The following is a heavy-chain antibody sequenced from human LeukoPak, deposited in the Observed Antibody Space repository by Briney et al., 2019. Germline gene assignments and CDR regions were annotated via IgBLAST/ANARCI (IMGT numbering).Heavy chain of an antibody. V-gene: IGHV1-69*02. CDR3: ARGGYSSSWYPFNWFDP. D-gene: IGHD6-13*01. CDR2: IIPILGIA. J-gene: IGHJ5*02. CDR1: GGTFSSYT. Sequence: ASVKVSCKASGGTFSSYTISWVRQAPGRGLEWMGRIIPILGIANYAQKFQGRVTITADKSTSTAYMELSSLRSEDTAVYYCARGGYSSSWYPFNWFDPWGQGTLVTVSS.